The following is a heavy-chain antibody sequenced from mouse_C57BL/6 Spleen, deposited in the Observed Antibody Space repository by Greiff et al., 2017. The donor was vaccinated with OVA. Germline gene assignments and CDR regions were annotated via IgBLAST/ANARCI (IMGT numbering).Heavy chain of an antibody. CDR3: ARRSNYVGDYAMDY. Sequence: QVQLQQSGAELVKPGASVKISCKASGYAFRSYWMNWVKQRPGKGLEWIGQLYPGDGDTNYNGKFKGKATLTADKSSSTAYMQLSSLTSEDSAVYFCARRSNYVGDYAMDYWGQGTSVTVSS. J-gene: IGHJ4*01. CDR1: GYAFRSYW. CDR2: LYPGDGDT. D-gene: IGHD2-5*01. V-gene: IGHV1-80*01.